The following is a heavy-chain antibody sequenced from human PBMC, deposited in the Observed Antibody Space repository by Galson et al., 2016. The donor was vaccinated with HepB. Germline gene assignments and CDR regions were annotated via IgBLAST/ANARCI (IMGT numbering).Heavy chain of an antibody. CDR3: ARKLVAPGKTYFDY. J-gene: IGHJ4*02. D-gene: IGHD6-13*01. V-gene: IGHV4-31*03. CDR1: HGSVSSDDSY. Sequence: TLSLTCTVSHGSVSSDDSYWSWVRQHPGKGLEWIGYINYSGSTYYSPSLESRVTMSVATSKNPFSLNLSSVTAADTAVYYCARKLVAPGKTYFDYWGQGALVTVSS. CDR2: INYSGST.